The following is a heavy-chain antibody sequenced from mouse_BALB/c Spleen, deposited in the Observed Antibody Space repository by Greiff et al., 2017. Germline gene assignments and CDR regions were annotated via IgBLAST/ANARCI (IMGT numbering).Heavy chain of an antibody. Sequence: EVHLVESGGGLVKPGGSLKLSCAASGFTFSSYAMSWVRQTPEKRLEWVATISSGGSYTYYPDSVKGRFTISRDNAKNTLYLQMSSLRSEDTAMYYCAREDYGSSPFAYWGQGTLVTVSA. CDR1: GFTFSSYA. D-gene: IGHD1-1*01. J-gene: IGHJ3*01. CDR2: ISSGGSYT. CDR3: AREDYGSSPFAY. V-gene: IGHV5-9-3*01.